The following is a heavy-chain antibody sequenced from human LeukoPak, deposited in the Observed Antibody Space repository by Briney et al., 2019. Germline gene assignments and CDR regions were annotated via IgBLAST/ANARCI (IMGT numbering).Heavy chain of an antibody. CDR3: ARGNRLYASSWSRRPSDY. J-gene: IGHJ4*02. V-gene: IGHV1-8*02. CDR2: MNPIDGNA. D-gene: IGHD6-13*01. CDR1: GYTFTNYD. Sequence: ASVKVSCKASGYTFTNYDINWLRQATGQRPEWMGSMNPIDGNAGSVEKFRGRITMTRDTSINTAYTELRSLEPEDTAVYYCARGNRLYASSWSRRPSDYWGQGTLVTVSS.